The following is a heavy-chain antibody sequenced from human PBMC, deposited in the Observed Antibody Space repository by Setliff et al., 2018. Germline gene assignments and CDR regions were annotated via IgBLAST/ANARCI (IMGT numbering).Heavy chain of an antibody. CDR3: AREGILVAGTTGFDH. CDR1: GGSISSYY. Sequence: NPSETLSLTCTVSGGSISSYYWSWIRQPPGKGLEWLGYIYYGGETNYNPSLKSRVTMSVDTSKNQFSLKVDSVTAADTAMYYCAREGILVAGTTGFDHWGQGTLVTVSS. D-gene: IGHD6-19*01. CDR2: IYYGGET. V-gene: IGHV4-59*01. J-gene: IGHJ4*02.